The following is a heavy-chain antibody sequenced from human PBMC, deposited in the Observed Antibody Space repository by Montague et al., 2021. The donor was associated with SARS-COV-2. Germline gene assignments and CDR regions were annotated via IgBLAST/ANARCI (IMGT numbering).Heavy chain of an antibody. V-gene: IGHV4-34*01. D-gene: IGHD4-17*01. CDR1: GVSFSDHF. J-gene: IGHJ4*02. CDR3: ARVDYGEFDY. CDR2: INHSGRS. Sequence: SETLSLTCAVYGVSFSDHFWCWIRQPPGKGLEWIGEINHSGRSTSSPSLRFRVSMSIDTSKNQFSLHLWSLTAADAAVYYCARVDYGEFDYWGPGTLVTVSS.